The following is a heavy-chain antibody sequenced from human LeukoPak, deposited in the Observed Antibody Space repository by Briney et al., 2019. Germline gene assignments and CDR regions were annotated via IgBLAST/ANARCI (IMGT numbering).Heavy chain of an antibody. CDR3: ARSIAAAGSDY. CDR1: GYTFTGYY. Sequence: ASVKVSCKASGYTFTGYYMHWVRQAHGQGLEWMGWINPNSGGTNYAQKFQGRVTMTRDTSVSTAYMELSRLRSDDTAVYYCARSIAAAGSDYWGQGTLVTVSS. J-gene: IGHJ4*02. CDR2: INPNSGGT. V-gene: IGHV1-2*02. D-gene: IGHD6-13*01.